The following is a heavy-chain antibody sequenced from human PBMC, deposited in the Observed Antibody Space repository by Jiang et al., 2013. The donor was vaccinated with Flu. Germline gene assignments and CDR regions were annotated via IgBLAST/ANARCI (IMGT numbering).Heavy chain of an antibody. V-gene: IGHV1-69*04. D-gene: IGHD6-13*01. CDR3: ARDHLAPDIAAADPDNWFDP. Sequence: GAEVKKPGSSVKVSCKASGGTFSSYAISWVRQAPGQGLEWMGGIIPILGIANYAQKFQGRVTITADKSTSTAYMELSSLRSEDTAVYYCARDHLAPDIAAADPDNWFDPWGQGTLVTVSS. CDR2: IIPILGIA. CDR1: GGTFSSYA. J-gene: IGHJ5*02.